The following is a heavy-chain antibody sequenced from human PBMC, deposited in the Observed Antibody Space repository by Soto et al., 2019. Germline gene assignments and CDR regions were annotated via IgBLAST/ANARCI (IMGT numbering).Heavy chain of an antibody. CDR2: INPNSGGT. Sequence: GASVKVSCKASGYTFTGYYMHWVRQAPGQGLEWMGWINPNSGGTNYAQKFQGRVTMTRDTSISTAYMELSRLRSDDTAVYYCARDQGDPGYYYYGMDVWGQGTTVTVSS. J-gene: IGHJ6*02. CDR1: GYTFTGYY. CDR3: ARDQGDPGYYYYGMDV. D-gene: IGHD2-21*02. V-gene: IGHV1-2*02.